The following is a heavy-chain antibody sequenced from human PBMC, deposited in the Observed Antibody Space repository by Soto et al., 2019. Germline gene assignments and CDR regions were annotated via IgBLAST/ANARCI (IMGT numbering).Heavy chain of an antibody. Sequence: QITLKESGPTLVKPTQTLTLTCTFSGFSLSTSGVGVGLIRQPPGKALEWLAIIYWDDDERYSSSLRSRLTLTKDTSKNKVVLTMTNMDPVDTATYYCAHILTGSPIDYWGQGTLVTVSS. V-gene: IGHV2-5*02. D-gene: IGHD3-9*01. CDR2: IYWDDDE. J-gene: IGHJ4*02. CDR1: GFSLSTSGVG. CDR3: AHILTGSPIDY.